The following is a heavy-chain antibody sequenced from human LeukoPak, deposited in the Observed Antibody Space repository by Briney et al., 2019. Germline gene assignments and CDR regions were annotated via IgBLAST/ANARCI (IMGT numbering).Heavy chain of an antibody. D-gene: IGHD5-18*01. V-gene: IGHV3-48*01. Sequence: GGSLRLSCAASGFTVSTYDMHWVRQAPGEGPVWIAYFGISGTIYYADSVRGRFTISRDSAKNSLHLEMNSLRVDDTAIYYCAGYGFYPYWGQGTPVTVSS. CDR3: AGYGFYPY. CDR1: GFTVSTYD. CDR2: FGISGTI. J-gene: IGHJ4*02.